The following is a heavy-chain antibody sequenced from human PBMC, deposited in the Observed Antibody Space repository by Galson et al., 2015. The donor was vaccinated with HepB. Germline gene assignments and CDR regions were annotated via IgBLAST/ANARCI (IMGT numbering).Heavy chain of an antibody. D-gene: IGHD3-10*01. CDR3: GRSAGWIDP. J-gene: IGHJ5*02. V-gene: IGHV3-11*01. CDR2: ISHDGVTK. CDR1: GFSFSDSY. Sequence: SLRLSCAASGFSFSDSYMTWIRQAPGKGPEWVSYISHDGVTKYFADSVRGRFAISRDNAKKSLFLQMNSLRVEDTAVYYCGRSAGWIDPWGQGTLVTVSS.